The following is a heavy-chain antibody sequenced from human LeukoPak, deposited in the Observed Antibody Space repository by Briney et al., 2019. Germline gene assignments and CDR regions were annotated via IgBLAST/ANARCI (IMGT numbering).Heavy chain of an antibody. J-gene: IGHJ4*02. V-gene: IGHV1-46*01. CDR3: ARDQEGFDY. Sequence: GASMKVSCKASGYTFTSNYIHWVRQAPGQGLEWMGMIYPRDGSTSYAQKFQGRVTVTRDTSTSTVYMELSGLRSEDTAVYYCARDQEGFDYWGQGTLVTVSS. CDR2: IYPRDGST. CDR1: GYTFTSNY.